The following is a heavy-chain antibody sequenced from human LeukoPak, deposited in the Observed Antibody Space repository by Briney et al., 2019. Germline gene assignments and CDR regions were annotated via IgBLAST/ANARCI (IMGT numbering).Heavy chain of an antibody. D-gene: IGHD3-9*01. CDR2: IYWNDDK. V-gene: IGHV2-5*08. CDR1: GFSLSTSGMC. Sequence: SGPALVKPTQTLTLTCTFSGFSLSTSGMCVSWIRQPPGKALEWLALIYWNDDKRYSPSLKSRLTITKDTSKNQVVLTMTNMDPVDTASFFRQKTAYDILTGYLNYFDYWGQGTLVTVSS. CDR3: QKTAYDILTGYLNYFDY. J-gene: IGHJ4*02.